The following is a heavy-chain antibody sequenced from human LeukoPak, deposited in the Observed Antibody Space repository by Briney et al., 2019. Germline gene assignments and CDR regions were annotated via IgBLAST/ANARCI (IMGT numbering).Heavy chain of an antibody. Sequence: SETLSLTCTVSGGSISSGGYYWSWIRQHPGTGLEWIGYIYYSGSTYYNPSLKSRVTISVDTSKNQFSLKLSSVTAADTAVYYCARMTYDPHGVDVWGKGTTVTVSS. CDR2: IYYSGST. J-gene: IGHJ6*04. CDR1: GGSISSGGYY. D-gene: IGHD5-12*01. V-gene: IGHV4-31*03. CDR3: ARMTYDPHGVDV.